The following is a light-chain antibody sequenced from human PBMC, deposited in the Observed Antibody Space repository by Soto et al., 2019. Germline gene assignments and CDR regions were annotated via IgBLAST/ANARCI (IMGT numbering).Light chain of an antibody. CDR3: QQYSSVPV. V-gene: IGKV1-27*01. J-gene: IGKJ3*01. Sequence: DIQMTQSPTSLSASVGDRVTITCRASQGIRNFVALYQQKPGKAPKLLIYAASTLQSGVPSRFSGSGSGTDFTLTINSLQPEDVATYSCQQYSSVPVFGPGTKVEIK. CDR2: AAS. CDR1: QGIRNF.